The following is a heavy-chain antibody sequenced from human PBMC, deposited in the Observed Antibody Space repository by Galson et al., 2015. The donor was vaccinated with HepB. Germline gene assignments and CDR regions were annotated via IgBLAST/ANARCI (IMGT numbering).Heavy chain of an antibody. V-gene: IGHV4-34*01. CDR3: ARGFPGYSYGYGAIVWWGHYYFDY. CDR2: INHSGST. D-gene: IGHD5-18*01. J-gene: IGHJ4*02. CDR1: GGSFSGYY. Sequence: SETLSLTCAVYGGSFSGYYWSWIRQPPGKGLEWIGEINHSGSTNYNPYLKSRVTISVDTSKNQFSLKLSSVTAADTAVYYCARGFPGYSYGYGAIVWWGHYYFDYWGQGTLVTVSS.